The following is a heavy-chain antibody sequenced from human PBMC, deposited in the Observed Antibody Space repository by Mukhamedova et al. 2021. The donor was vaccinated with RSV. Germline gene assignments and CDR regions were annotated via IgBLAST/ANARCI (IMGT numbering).Heavy chain of an antibody. D-gene: IGHD5-24*01. V-gene: IGHV3-48*03. J-gene: IGHJ3*02. CDR3: AREDAAFDI. Sequence: GKGRFTISRDNTKNSLYLHMNSLTAEDTALYYCAREDAAFDIWGQGTLVTVSS.